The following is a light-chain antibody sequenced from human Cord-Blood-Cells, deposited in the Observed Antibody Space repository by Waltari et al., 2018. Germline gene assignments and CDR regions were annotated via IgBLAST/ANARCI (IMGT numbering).Light chain of an antibody. V-gene: IGLV2-14*01. CDR2: DVS. CDR3: SSYTSSSTLVV. CDR1: SSDVGGYNY. Sequence: QSALTQPASVSGSPGQSITISCTGTSSDVGGYNYVSWYQQHPGKAPELMIYDVSNRASGVSNRFSGSKSGNTASLTISGLQAEDEADYYCSSYTSSSTLVVFGTGTKVTVL. J-gene: IGLJ1*01.